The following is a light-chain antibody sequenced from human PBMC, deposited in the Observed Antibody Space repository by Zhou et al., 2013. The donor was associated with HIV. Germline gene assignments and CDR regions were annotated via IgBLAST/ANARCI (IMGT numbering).Light chain of an antibody. CDR1: QSVSSNY. V-gene: IGKV3-20*01. CDR2: GAS. Sequence: ENVLTQSPGTLSLSPGERATLSCRASQSVSSNYLAWYQQKPGQAPRLLINGASSRATGISDRFSGSGSGTDFTLTISRLETEDFAVYYCQQFGSSPWTFGQGYQGGNQT. J-gene: IGKJ1*01. CDR3: QQFGSSPWT.